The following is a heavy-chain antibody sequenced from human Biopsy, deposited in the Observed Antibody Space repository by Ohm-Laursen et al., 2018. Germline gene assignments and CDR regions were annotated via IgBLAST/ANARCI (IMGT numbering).Heavy chain of an antibody. J-gene: IGHJ6*02. CDR1: GGSFSGYY. D-gene: IGHD3-16*01. CDR2: INHRGST. V-gene: IGHV4-34*01. CDR3: ARAVDYYDPYYYYGLDV. Sequence: GTLSLTCAVYGGSFSGYYWSWIRQPPGKGLEWIGEINHRGSTNYNPSLKSRVTISVDTSKNQFSLKLRSVTAADTAVYYCARAVDYYDPYYYYGLDVWGQGTTATVSS.